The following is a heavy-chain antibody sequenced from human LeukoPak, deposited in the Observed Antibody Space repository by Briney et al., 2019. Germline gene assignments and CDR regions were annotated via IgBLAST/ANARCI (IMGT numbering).Heavy chain of an antibody. Sequence: GGSLRLSCAASGFTFSNAWMSWVRQAPGKGLEWVAVIWYDGSNKYYADSVKGRFTISRDNSKNTLYLQMNSLRDEDTAVYYCARGSYDFWSGYHDALDIWGQGTMVTVSS. CDR3: ARGSYDFWSGYHDALDI. J-gene: IGHJ3*02. D-gene: IGHD3-3*01. CDR2: IWYDGSNK. CDR1: GFTFSNAW. V-gene: IGHV3-33*08.